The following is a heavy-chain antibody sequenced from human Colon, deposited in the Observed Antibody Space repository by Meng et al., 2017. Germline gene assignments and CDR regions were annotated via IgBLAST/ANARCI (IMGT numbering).Heavy chain of an antibody. Sequence: GGSLRLSCAASGFTFGNYWMTWVRQAPGKGLEWVANINQGGTTKNFVDSVKGRFTISRDNADNSMSLQMNSLRAEDTAVYFCARDVDYNPWGLGGYWGQGTLVTVSS. D-gene: IGHD3/OR15-3a*01. J-gene: IGHJ4*02. V-gene: IGHV3-7*01. CDR1: GFTFGNYW. CDR3: ARDVDYNPWGLGGY. CDR2: INQGGTTK.